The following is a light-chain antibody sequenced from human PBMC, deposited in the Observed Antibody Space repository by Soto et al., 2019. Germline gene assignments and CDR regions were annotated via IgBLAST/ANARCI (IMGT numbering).Light chain of an antibody. Sequence: HSVRAQSPSACGTPGQGVTISCSGSTSNIGSNYVYWYQHLPGTAPKLLIYRNNQRPSGVPDRFSGSKYCNSASLAISGLRSDDEADYFCGTWDDSLNGFYVFGTGTKVTV. CDR3: GTWDDSLNGFYV. CDR1: TSNIGSNY. J-gene: IGLJ1*01. CDR2: RNN. V-gene: IGLV1-47*01.